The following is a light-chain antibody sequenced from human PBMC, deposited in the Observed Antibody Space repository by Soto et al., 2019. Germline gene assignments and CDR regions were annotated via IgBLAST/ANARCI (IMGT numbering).Light chain of an antibody. Sequence: QSALTQPRSGSGSPGQSVTFSCTGTSSDVGGFDYVSWVQQHPGKVPKLMIYDVSKRPSGVPDRFSGSKSGNTASLTISGLQAEDEADYYCCSYAGTFRGYVFGTGTKVTVL. V-gene: IGLV2-11*01. J-gene: IGLJ1*01. CDR3: CSYAGTFRGYV. CDR2: DVS. CDR1: SSDVGGFDY.